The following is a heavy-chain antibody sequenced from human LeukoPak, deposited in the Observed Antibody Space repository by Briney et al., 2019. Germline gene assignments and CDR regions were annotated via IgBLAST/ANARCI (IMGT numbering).Heavy chain of an antibody. V-gene: IGHV3-23*01. CDR3: ANFRCGGVGAHEYYFDY. CDR2: ISGSGGST. CDR1: GFTFSSYA. D-gene: IGHD1-26*01. J-gene: IGHJ4*02. Sequence: GGSLRLSCAASGFTFSSYAMGWVRQAPGKGLEGVSAISGSGGSTYYADSVRGRFTISRDNSKNTLYLQMNSLRAEDTAVYYCANFRCGGVGAHEYYFDYWGQGTLVTVSS.